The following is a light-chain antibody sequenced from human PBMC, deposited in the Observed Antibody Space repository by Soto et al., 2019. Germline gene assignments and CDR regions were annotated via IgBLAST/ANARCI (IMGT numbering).Light chain of an antibody. CDR3: QHFGSSPPKFT. Sequence: EIVLTQSPATLSLSPGERATLSCRASQNVNSSSLTWYQQKPGQAPRLLLYDAFSRATDIPDKFSGSGSGTDFTLTISRLEPEDFAVYYCQHFGSSPPKFTFGLGNKLEIK. CDR1: QNVNSSS. CDR2: DAF. V-gene: IGKV3-20*01. J-gene: IGKJ2*01.